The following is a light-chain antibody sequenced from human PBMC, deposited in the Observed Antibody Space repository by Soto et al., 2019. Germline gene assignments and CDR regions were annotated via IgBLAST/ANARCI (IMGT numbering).Light chain of an antibody. CDR2: GAS. Sequence: EIVLTQSPGTLSLSPGERATLSCRASQSVNNNYLAWYQQKPGQAPRLLIYGASSRATGIADRFSGSGSGTDFTLNISRLEPDDSAVYCCQQYGDSPLTFGGGTKVEIK. J-gene: IGKJ4*01. V-gene: IGKV3-20*01. CDR3: QQYGDSPLT. CDR1: QSVNNNY.